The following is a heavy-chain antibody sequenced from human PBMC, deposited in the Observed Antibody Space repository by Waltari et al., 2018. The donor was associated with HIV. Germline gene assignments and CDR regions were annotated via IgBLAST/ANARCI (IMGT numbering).Heavy chain of an antibody. J-gene: IGHJ1*01. CDR1: GFPFSSSW. Sequence: LVESGGGLVQPGGSLSLSCAASGFPFSSSWMTWVRQAPGKGLEWVANINEDGSDKNYVGSVKGRFTISRDNAKNSLYLLMNSLRGEDTAVYYCARGMGGLNDWGQGTLVTVSS. D-gene: IGHD1-26*01. V-gene: IGHV3-7*01. CDR2: INEDGSDK. CDR3: ARGMGGLND.